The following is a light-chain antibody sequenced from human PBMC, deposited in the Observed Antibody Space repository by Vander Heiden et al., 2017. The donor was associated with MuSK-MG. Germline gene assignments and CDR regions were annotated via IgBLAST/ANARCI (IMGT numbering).Light chain of an antibody. CDR3: AAWDESLNALV. J-gene: IGLJ1*01. CDR1: TSNIGATI. Sequence: QSVLTQPPSATGAPGQRVVIPCSGSTSNIGATIVNWYQHFPGTAPKVLIYSNDQRASGVPDRFSASKSGTSASLAISGLQSEDEADYYCAAWDESLNALVFGSGTKVTVL. V-gene: IGLV1-44*01. CDR2: SND.